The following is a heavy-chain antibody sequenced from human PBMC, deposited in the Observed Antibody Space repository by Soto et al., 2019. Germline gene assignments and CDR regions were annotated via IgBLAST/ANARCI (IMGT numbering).Heavy chain of an antibody. J-gene: IGHJ4*02. D-gene: IGHD3-22*01. CDR3: ARHYYDSSGYYFTSEYYFDY. CDR1: GGPFSSYA. CDR2: IIPIFGTA. Sequence: SVKVSCKASGGPFSSYAISWVRQAPGQGLEWMGGIIPIFGTANYAQKFQGRVTITADESTSTAYMELSSLRSEDTAVYYCARHYYDSSGYYFTSEYYFDYWGQGTLVTVSS. V-gene: IGHV1-69*13.